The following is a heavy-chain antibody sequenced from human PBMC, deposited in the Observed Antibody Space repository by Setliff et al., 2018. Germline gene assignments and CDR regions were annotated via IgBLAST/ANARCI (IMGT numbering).Heavy chain of an antibody. V-gene: IGHV3-30*02. Sequence: PGGSLRLSCAASGFTSSMYGVHWVRQAPGKGLEWVAYIRNAGSNENYADSVKGRFTISRDNSRNTLFLQMNSLRAEDTAVYFCAKAPVGYCSGAVCYSFDYWGQGTLVTVSS. CDR2: IRNAGSNE. D-gene: IGHD2-8*02. CDR3: AKAPVGYCSGAVCYSFDY. CDR1: GFTSSMYG. J-gene: IGHJ4*02.